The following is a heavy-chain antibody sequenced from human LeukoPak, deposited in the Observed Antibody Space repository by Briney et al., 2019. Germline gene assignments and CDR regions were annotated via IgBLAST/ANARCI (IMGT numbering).Heavy chain of an antibody. Sequence: GGSLRLSCAASGLNFRKSWMTWVRQAPGRGLEWVANIKDDGSEKYYVDSVKGRFTISRDNAKYSLYLQMNSLSAEDTAVYFCTNWGDTWGLDFWGQGILVSVSS. CDR2: IKDDGSEK. CDR1: GLNFRKSW. J-gene: IGHJ4*02. CDR3: TNWGDTWGLDF. V-gene: IGHV3-7*01. D-gene: IGHD7-27*01.